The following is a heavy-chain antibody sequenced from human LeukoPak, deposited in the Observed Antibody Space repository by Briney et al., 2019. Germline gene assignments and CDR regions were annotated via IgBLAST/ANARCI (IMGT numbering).Heavy chain of an antibody. CDR1: GFTFSSYG. J-gene: IGHJ6*02. V-gene: IGHV3-30*02. CDR3: AKVRYGSGWLQVSCYYYYGMDV. CDR2: IRYDGSNK. Sequence: PGGSLRLSCAASGFTFSSYGMHWVRQAPGKGLEWVAFIRYDGSNKYYADSVKGRFTISRDNSKNTLYLQMNSLRAEDTAVYYCAKVRYGSGWLQVSCYYYYGMDVWGQGTTVTVSS. D-gene: IGHD6-19*01.